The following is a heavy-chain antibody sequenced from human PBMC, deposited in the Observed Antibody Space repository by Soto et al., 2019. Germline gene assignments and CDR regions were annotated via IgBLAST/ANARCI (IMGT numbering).Heavy chain of an antibody. Sequence: ASVKVSCKASGYTFRNFGISWVRQAPGQGLEWMGWISAYNANANYAQKFQGRLTMTADTSTSTAYMELRSLRSDDTAVYYCARKGVVPAAMPDDYYYYGMDVWGQGTTVTVSS. CDR3: ARKGVVPAAMPDDYYYYGMDV. V-gene: IGHV1-18*01. CDR1: GYTFRNFG. J-gene: IGHJ6*02. CDR2: ISAYNANA. D-gene: IGHD2-2*01.